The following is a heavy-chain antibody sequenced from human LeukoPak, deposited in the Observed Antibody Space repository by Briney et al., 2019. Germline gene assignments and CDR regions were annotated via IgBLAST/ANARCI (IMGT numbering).Heavy chain of an antibody. Sequence: SETLSLTCTISGYSISSGYYWGWIRQPPGKGLEWIGSIYHSGSTYYNPSLKSRVTISLDTSEDQFSLKLSSVTAADTAVYYCARDLYSSGWGYFDYWGQGTLVTVSS. CDR1: GYSISSGYY. CDR3: ARDLYSSGWGYFDY. J-gene: IGHJ4*03. D-gene: IGHD6-19*01. V-gene: IGHV4-38-2*02. CDR2: IYHSGST.